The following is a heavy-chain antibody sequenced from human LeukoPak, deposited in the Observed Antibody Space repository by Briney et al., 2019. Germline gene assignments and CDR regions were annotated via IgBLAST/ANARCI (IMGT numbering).Heavy chain of an antibody. Sequence: PSETLSLTCTVSGGSITSYYWTWIRQPPGKGLEWIGYIYHSGTTNYNPSLKSRVTISVDTSKNQFSLKLSSVTAADPAVYYCAQKAPYSPGYSQDWGQGILVTVSS. V-gene: IGHV4-59*01. CDR3: AQKAPYSPGYSQD. CDR2: IYHSGTT. CDR1: GGSITSYY. J-gene: IGHJ1*01. D-gene: IGHD2-15*01.